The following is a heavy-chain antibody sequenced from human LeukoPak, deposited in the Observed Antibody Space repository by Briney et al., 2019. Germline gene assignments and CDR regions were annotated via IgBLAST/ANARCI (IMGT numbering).Heavy chain of an antibody. D-gene: IGHD5-12*01. CDR1: GGSIRGYY. J-gene: IGHJ4*02. V-gene: IGHV4-59*01. Sequence: SETLSLTCNVSGGSIRGYYWSWIRQPPGKGLEWIGYIYSSGSTNYNPSLKSRVTMSVDTSKNQFSLKMSSVTAADTAVYYCARDGYSGNDGLWGQGTLVTVSS. CDR3: ARDGYSGNDGL. CDR2: IYSSGST.